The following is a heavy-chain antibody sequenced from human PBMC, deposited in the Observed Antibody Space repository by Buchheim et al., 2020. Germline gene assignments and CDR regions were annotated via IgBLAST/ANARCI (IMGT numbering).Heavy chain of an antibody. D-gene: IGHD3-22*01. J-gene: IGHJ4*02. CDR1: GYTFTGYY. CDR2: INPNSGGT. V-gene: IGHV1-2*02. CDR3: ARDPPRYYDSSGSRGDY. Sequence: QVQLVQSGAEVKKPGASVKVSCKASGYTFTGYYMHWVRQAPGQGLEWMGWINPNSGGTNYAQKLQGRVNMTRDKSISTAYMELSRLRSDDTAVYYCARDPPRYYDSSGSRGDYWGQGTL.